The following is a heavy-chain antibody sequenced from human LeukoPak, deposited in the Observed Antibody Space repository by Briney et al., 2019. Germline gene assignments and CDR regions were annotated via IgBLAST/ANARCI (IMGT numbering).Heavy chain of an antibody. V-gene: IGHV4-59*12. CDR3: ARGRYRVATNYYYGMDV. CDR1: GGSISGYY. D-gene: IGHD5-24*01. CDR2: IYYSGST. Sequence: SETLSLTCTVSGGSISGYYWSWIRQPTGKGLEWIGYIYYSGSTNYNPSHKSRVTISVDTSKNQFSLKLSSVTAADTAVYYCARGRYRVATNYYYGMDVWGQGTTVTVSS. J-gene: IGHJ6*02.